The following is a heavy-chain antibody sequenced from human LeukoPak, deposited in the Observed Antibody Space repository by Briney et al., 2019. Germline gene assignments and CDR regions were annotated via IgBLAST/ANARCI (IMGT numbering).Heavy chain of an antibody. J-gene: IGHJ4*02. CDR2: LYSGCTT. CDR1: GFTVSSSY. V-gene: IGHV3-53*01. CDR3: ASGEYSGYDLAY. Sequence: GGSLILSCAASGFTVSSSYMGWLRQPRGKGLEYVSVLYSGCTTYFARSVKGRFTISRDNSKNTLYLQMNSLRAEDTAVYYCASGEYSGYDLAYWGQGTLVTVSS. D-gene: IGHD5-12*01.